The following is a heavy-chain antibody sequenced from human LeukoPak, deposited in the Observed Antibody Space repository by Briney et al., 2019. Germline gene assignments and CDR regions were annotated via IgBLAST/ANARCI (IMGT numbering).Heavy chain of an antibody. CDR3: ARHLGRHLWLRDAFDI. CDR1: GGSISSNSYY. D-gene: IGHD5-18*01. Sequence: SETLSLTCTVSGGSISSNSYYWGWIRQPPGTGLEWIGSIHDSGSTYYNPSLKSRVTISVDTSKNQFSLKLSSVTAADTAVYYCARHLGRHLWLRDAFDIWGQGTMVTVSS. J-gene: IGHJ3*02. CDR2: IHDSGST. V-gene: IGHV4-39*01.